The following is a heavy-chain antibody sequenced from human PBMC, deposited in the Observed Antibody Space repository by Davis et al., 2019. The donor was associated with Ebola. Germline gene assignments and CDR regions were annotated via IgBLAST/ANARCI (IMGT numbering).Heavy chain of an antibody. CDR3: AKGIGSYLPYYFDY. CDR2: ISWNSGSI. J-gene: IGHJ4*02. Sequence: LSLTCTVSGGSISSYYWSWIRQAPGKGLEWVSGISWNSGSIGYADSVKGRFTISRDNAKNSLYLQMNSLRAEDTALYYCAKGIGSYLPYYFDYWGQGTLVTVSS. V-gene: IGHV3-9*01. D-gene: IGHD1-26*01. CDR1: GGSISSYY.